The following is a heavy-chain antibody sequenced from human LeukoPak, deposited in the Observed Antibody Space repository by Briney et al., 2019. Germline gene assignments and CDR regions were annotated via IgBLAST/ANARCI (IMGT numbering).Heavy chain of an antibody. Sequence: GGSLRLSCVASGLTFSSYAMSWVRQAPGKGLEWFSTISGSGGSTYYADSVKGRFTISRDNSKNTLYLQMDTLRAEDTAVYYCAKVPGSSITRYFYFDYWGQGTLVPVSS. D-gene: IGHD6-13*01. V-gene: IGHV3-23*01. CDR3: AKVPGSSITRYFYFDY. CDR2: ISGSGGST. J-gene: IGHJ4*02. CDR1: GLTFSSYA.